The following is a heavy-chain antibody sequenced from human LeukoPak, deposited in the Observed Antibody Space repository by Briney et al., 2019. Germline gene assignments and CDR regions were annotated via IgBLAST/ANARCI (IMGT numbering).Heavy chain of an antibody. CDR3: ARGGGYASPIGY. J-gene: IGHJ4*02. Sequence: SETLSLTCTLSGGSISTYYWSWIRQPRGKGVEWIGYIYHSGSTNYNPSLKSRVTISVDTSKNQFSLKLSSVTAADTAVYYCARGGGYASPIGYWGQGALVTVSS. CDR1: GGSISTYY. D-gene: IGHD5-12*01. V-gene: IGHV4-59*01. CDR2: IYHSGST.